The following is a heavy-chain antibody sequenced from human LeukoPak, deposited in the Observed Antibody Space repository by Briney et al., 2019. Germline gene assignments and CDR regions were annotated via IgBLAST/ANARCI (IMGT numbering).Heavy chain of an antibody. CDR1: GGSFSGYY. D-gene: IGHD2-15*01. CDR2: INHSGST. CDR3: ARLVVVANNWFDP. V-gene: IGHV4-34*01. J-gene: IGHJ5*02. Sequence: SETLSLTCAVYGGSFSGYYWSWIRQPPGKGLEWIGEINHSGSTNYNPSLKSRATISVDTSKNQFSLKLSSVTAADTAVYYCARLVVVANNWFDPWGQGTLVTVSS.